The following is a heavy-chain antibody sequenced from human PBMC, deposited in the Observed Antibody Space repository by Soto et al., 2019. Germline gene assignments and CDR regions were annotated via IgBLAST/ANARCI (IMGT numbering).Heavy chain of an antibody. CDR2: IIPIFGTA. J-gene: IGHJ5*02. CDR3: ARAGSEDYSNYNWFDP. V-gene: IGHV1-69*13. D-gene: IGHD4-4*01. Sequence: SVKVSCKXSGGTFSSYAISWVRQAPGQGLEWMGGIIPIFGTANYAQKFQGRVTITADESTSTAYMELSSLRSEDTAVYYCARAGSEDYSNYNWFDPWGQGTLVTVSS. CDR1: GGTFSSYA.